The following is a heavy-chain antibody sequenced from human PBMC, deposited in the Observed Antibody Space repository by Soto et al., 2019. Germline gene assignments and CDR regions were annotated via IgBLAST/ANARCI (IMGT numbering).Heavy chain of an antibody. Sequence: SETLSLTCAVYGGSFSGYYWSWIRQPPGKGLEWIGEINHSGSTNYNPSLKSRVTISVDTSKNQFSLKLSSVTAADTAVYYCARAHRLLWFGESPLDYWGQGTLVT. D-gene: IGHD3-10*01. CDR2: INHSGST. V-gene: IGHV4-34*01. J-gene: IGHJ4*02. CDR3: ARAHRLLWFGESPLDY. CDR1: GGSFSGYY.